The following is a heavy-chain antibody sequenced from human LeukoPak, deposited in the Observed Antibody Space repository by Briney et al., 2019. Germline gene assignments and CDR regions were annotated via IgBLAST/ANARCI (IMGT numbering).Heavy chain of an antibody. CDR3: AREYHYDILTGYFDY. D-gene: IGHD3-9*01. CDR1: GFTFSSYA. V-gene: IGHV3-23*01. J-gene: IGHJ4*02. Sequence: GGSLRLSCAASGFTFSSYAMSWVRQAPGKGLEWVSAISGSGGSTYYADSVKGRFTISRDNSKNTLYLQMNSLRAEDTAVYYCAREYHYDILTGYFDYWGQGTLVTVSS. CDR2: ISGSGGST.